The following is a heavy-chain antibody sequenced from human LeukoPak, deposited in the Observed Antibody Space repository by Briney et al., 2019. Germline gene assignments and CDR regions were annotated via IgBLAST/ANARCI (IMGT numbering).Heavy chain of an antibody. CDR1: GYTFTSYA. J-gene: IGHJ4*02. CDR2: INTGNGNT. CDR3: AKYSSSWHFDY. Sequence: ASVKVFCKASGYTFTSYAMHWVRQAPGQRREWMGWINTGNGNTKFSQKFQGRVTITRDTSASTAYMELSSLRSEDTAVYYCAKYSSSWHFDYWGQGTLVTVSS. D-gene: IGHD6-13*01. V-gene: IGHV1-3*04.